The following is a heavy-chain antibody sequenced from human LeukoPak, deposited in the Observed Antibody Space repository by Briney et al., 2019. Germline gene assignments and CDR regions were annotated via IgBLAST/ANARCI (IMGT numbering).Heavy chain of an antibody. Sequence: SETLSLTCTVSGGSISSYYWSWIRQPPGKGLEWIGYIYYSGSTNYNPSLKSRVTISVDTSKNQFSLKLSSVTAADTAVYYCARGNYDYVWGSYRYRGTHFDYWGQGTLVTVSS. CDR3: ARGNYDYVWGSYRYRGTHFDY. V-gene: IGHV4-59*01. CDR2: IYYSGST. D-gene: IGHD3-16*02. CDR1: GGSISSYY. J-gene: IGHJ4*02.